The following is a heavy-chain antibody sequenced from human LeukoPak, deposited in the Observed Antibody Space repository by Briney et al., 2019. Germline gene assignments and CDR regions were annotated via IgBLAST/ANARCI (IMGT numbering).Heavy chain of an antibody. D-gene: IGHD3-22*01. Sequence: SETLSLTCTVSGGSISSYYWSWIRQPPGKGLEWIGYIYYSGSTNYNPSLTSRVTISVDTSKNQFSLKLSSVTAADTAVYYCARAPYYYDSSGYYYPYYYYGMDVWGQGTTVTVSS. CDR3: ARAPYYYDSSGYYYPYYYYGMDV. J-gene: IGHJ6*02. CDR1: GGSISSYY. CDR2: IYYSGST. V-gene: IGHV4-59*01.